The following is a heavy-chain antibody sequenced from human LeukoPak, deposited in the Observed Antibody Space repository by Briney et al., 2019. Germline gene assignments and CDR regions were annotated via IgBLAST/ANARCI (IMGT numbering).Heavy chain of an antibody. V-gene: IGHV3-7*01. D-gene: IGHD3-22*01. CDR3: ARKLYYYDSSAAGWFDP. J-gene: IGHJ5*02. CDR2: IKQDGSAT. CDR1: GFTFSTSW. Sequence: GGSLRLSCAASGFTFSTSWMTWVRQAPGKGLEWVANIKQDGSATYYVDSVKGRFTISRDNAKNSLYLQMNSLRAEDTAVYHCARKLYYYDSSAAGWFDPWGQGTLVTVSS.